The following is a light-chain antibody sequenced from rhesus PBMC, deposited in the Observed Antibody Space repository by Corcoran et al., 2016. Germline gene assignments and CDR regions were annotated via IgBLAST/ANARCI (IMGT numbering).Light chain of an antibody. Sequence: DIQMTQSPSSLSASVGDRVTISCRASQGISSYLSWYQQSPGKAPKLLISSANRLESGVPSRVIGGGSGTDFTLTINSLQPEDFATYYCQQYNDVPFTFGPGTKLD. J-gene: IGKJ3*01. CDR2: SAN. CDR1: QGISSY. CDR3: QQYNDVPFT. V-gene: IGKV1-32*01.